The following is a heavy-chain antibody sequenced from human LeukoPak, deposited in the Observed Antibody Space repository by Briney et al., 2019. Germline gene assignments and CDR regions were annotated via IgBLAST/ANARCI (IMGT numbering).Heavy chain of an antibody. CDR1: GFTFSSYA. Sequence: GGSLRLSCAASGFTFSSYAMSWVRQAPGKGLEWVSAISGSGGSTYYADSVKGRFTISRDNAKNSLYLQMNSLRAEDTAVYYCARGRAGIVVVPAATSGGFDPWGQGTLVTVSS. D-gene: IGHD2-2*01. J-gene: IGHJ5*02. V-gene: IGHV3-23*01. CDR2: ISGSGGST. CDR3: ARGRAGIVVVPAATSGGFDP.